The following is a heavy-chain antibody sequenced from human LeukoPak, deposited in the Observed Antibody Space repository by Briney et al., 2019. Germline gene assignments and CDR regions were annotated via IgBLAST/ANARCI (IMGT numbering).Heavy chain of an antibody. D-gene: IGHD1-26*01. CDR1: GGSISSSSYY. Sequence: SETLSLTCTVSGGSISSSSYYWGWIRQPPGKGLEWIGSIYYSGSTYYNPSLKSRVTISVDTSKNQFSLKLSSVTAADTAVYYCASGIHGPFDYWGQGTLVTVSS. J-gene: IGHJ4*02. CDR3: ASGIHGPFDY. V-gene: IGHV4-39*01. CDR2: IYYSGST.